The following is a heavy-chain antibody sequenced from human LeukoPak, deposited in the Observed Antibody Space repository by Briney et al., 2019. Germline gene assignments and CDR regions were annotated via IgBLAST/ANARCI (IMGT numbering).Heavy chain of an antibody. Sequence: ASVKVSCKXSGYTFTGYYMHWVRQAPGQGLEWMGWINPNSGGTNYAQKFQGRVTMTRDTSISTAYVELSRLRSDDTAVYYCARDWANTIFGVVLYFDYWGQGTLVTVSS. CDR2: INPNSGGT. J-gene: IGHJ4*02. V-gene: IGHV1-2*02. CDR3: ARDWANTIFGVVLYFDY. D-gene: IGHD3-3*01. CDR1: GYTFTGYY.